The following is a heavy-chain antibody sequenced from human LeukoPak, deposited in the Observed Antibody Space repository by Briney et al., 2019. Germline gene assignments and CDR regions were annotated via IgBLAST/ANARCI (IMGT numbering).Heavy chain of an antibody. V-gene: IGHV3-23*01. D-gene: IGHD2-15*01. J-gene: IGHJ4*02. CDR2: FDGNADGT. Sequence: GGSLRLSCAASGFTFSSYWMHWVRQAPGKGLEWVASFDGNADGTYYADSVKGRCTISRDNSKSTLYLQMNSLRAEDTAIYYCAKPRIIGLGWAQFDYWGQGSLVTVSS. CDR1: GFTFSSYW. CDR3: AKPRIIGLGWAQFDY.